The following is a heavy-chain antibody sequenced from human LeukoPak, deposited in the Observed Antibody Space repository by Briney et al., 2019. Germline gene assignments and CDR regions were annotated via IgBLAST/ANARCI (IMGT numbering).Heavy chain of an antibody. CDR1: GVSISSGNW. Sequence: SETLSLTCTVSGVSISSGNWWSWVRQPPGKGLEWIGYIYYSGSTYYKPSLKSRVTISVDTSKNQFSLKLSSVTAADTAVYYCARIRAGSGRLGDFDCWGQGTLVTVSS. V-gene: IGHV4-30-4*01. D-gene: IGHD2-15*01. J-gene: IGHJ4*02. CDR2: IYYSGST. CDR3: ARIRAGSGRLGDFDC.